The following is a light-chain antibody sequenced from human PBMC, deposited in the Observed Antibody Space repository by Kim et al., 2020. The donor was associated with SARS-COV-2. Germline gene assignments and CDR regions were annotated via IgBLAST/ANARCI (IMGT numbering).Light chain of an antibody. CDR3: QVWDSTWV. V-gene: IGLV3-9*01. CDR1: IGSKN. Sequence: IGSKNVHWYQQKQGQAPVLVIYRDTNRPSGIPERFYGSNSGNTATLTISRAQVGDEADYYCQVWDSTWVFGGGTQLTVL. J-gene: IGLJ3*02. CDR2: RDT.